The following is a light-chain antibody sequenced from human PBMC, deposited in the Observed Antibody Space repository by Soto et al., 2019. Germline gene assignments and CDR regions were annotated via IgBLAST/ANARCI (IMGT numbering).Light chain of an antibody. CDR3: QQYNYLWT. CDR1: QSVSSH. J-gene: IGKJ1*01. Sequence: EMVMTQSPANLSVSPGEGATLSCRASQSVSSHLAWYQQKPGQAPRLLIYDASTRATGVPARFSGSGSGTEFTLTISSLQSEDFAVYYCQQYNYLWTFGQGTKVEIK. CDR2: DAS. V-gene: IGKV3-15*01.